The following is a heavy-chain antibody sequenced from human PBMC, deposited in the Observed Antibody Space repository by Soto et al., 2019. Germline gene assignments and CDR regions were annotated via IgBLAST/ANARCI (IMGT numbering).Heavy chain of an antibody. D-gene: IGHD5-12*01. J-gene: IGHJ1*01. CDR1: GFSLSTSGVG. V-gene: IGHV2-5*02. CDR2: IYWDDDK. Sequence: GSGPTLVNPTQTLTLTCTFSGFSLSTSGVGVGWIRQPPGKALEWLALIYWDDDKRYSPSLKSRLTITKDTSKNQVVLTMTNMDPVDTATYYCAHSALEMATIPYAEYFQHWGQGTLVTVSS. CDR3: AHSALEMATIPYAEYFQH.